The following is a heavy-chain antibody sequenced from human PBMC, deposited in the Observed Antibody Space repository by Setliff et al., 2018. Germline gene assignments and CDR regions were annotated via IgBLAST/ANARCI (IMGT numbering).Heavy chain of an antibody. J-gene: IGHJ5*02. CDR2: IDPSGNT. CDR1: GDSITSATNY. CDR3: VRTFNGSPADR. D-gene: IGHD2-2*01. Sequence: LSLTCTVSGDSITSATNYWSWLRQPAGKGLEWIGHIDPSGNTNYNPSLKSRVTISEDMSENQISLKLNPVTAADTAVYYCVRTFNGSPADRWGQGTLVTVSS. V-gene: IGHV4-61*09.